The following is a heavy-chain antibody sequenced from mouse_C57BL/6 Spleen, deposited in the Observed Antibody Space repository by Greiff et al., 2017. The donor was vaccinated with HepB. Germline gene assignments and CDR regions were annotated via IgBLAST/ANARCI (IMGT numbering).Heavy chain of an antibody. CDR3: AGVWDVRGAMDY. J-gene: IGHJ4*01. CDR1: GYAFSSSW. D-gene: IGHD4-1*01. CDR2: IYPGDGDT. V-gene: IGHV1-82*01. Sequence: VQLQQSGPELVKPGASVKISCKASGYAFSSSWMNWVKQRPGKGLEWIGRIYPGDGDTNYNGKFKGKATLTADKSSSTAYMQLSSLTSEDSAVYFCAGVWDVRGAMDYWGQGTSVTVSS.